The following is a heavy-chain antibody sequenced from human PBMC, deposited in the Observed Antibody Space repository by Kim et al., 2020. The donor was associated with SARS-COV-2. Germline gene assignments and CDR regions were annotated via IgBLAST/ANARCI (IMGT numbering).Heavy chain of an antibody. J-gene: IGHJ4*02. Sequence: SVKGRFTISRDNSKNTLYLQMNSLRAEDTAVYYCAKAYCSSTSCYAPFDYWGQGTLVTVSS. D-gene: IGHD2-2*01. CDR3: AKAYCSSTSCYAPFDY. V-gene: IGHV3-30*02.